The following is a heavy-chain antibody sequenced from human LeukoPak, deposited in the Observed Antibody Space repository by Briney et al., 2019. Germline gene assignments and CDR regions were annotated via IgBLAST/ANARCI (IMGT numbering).Heavy chain of an antibody. J-gene: IGHJ3*02. CDR3: ARWPSITMVRGVTSTPFDAFDI. Sequence: SETLSLTCTVSGGSLSSYYWSWIRQPPRTGLEWIGYIYYSGSTNYTPSIESRVTISLDTSKNQFSLKLSSVTAADTAVYYCARWPSITMVRGVTSTPFDAFDIWGQGTMVTVSS. CDR2: IYYSGST. CDR1: GGSLSSYY. V-gene: IGHV4-59*01. D-gene: IGHD3-10*01.